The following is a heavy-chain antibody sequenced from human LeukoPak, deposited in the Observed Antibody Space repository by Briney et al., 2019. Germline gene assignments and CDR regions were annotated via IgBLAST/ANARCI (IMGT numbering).Heavy chain of an antibody. CDR1: GFTFTTNA. CDR3: AQGDSYYDFLLSV. CDR2: ISGGGDST. D-gene: IGHD3-3*01. V-gene: IGHV3-23*01. J-gene: IGHJ3*01. Sequence: GGSLRLSCAASGFTFTTNAMSWVRKAPGKGLEWVAAISGGGDSTHFADSVKGRFTISRDNSRNTLYLQMNSLRAEDTAVYYCAQGDSYYDFLLSVWGQGTMVTVSS.